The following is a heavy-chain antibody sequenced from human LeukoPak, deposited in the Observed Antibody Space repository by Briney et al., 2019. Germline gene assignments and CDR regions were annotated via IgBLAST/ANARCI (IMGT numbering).Heavy chain of an antibody. CDR1: GGSFSGYY. CDR3: ARAPYYGYYFDY. J-gene: IGHJ4*02. V-gene: IGHV4-34*01. Sequence: SETLSLTCAVYGGSFSGYYWSWIRQPPGKGLEWIGEINHSGSTSYNPSLKSRVTISVDTSKNQFSLKLSSVTAADTAVYYCARAPYYGYYFDYWGQGTLVTVSS. CDR2: INHSGST. D-gene: IGHD2/OR15-2a*01.